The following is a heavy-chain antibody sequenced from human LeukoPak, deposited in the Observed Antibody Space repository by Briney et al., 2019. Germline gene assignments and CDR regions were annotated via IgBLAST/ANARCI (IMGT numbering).Heavy chain of an antibody. Sequence: GRSLRLSCAASGFTFNYYSMHWVRQTPGKGLEWVAVISYDGSNKYYADPVKGRFTISRDNSKNTLYLQMNSLRAEDTAVYYCSKAYTIFGEVIFQYLYMDVWGKGTTVTVSS. V-gene: IGHV3-30*04. D-gene: IGHD3-3*01. CDR2: ISYDGSNK. CDR1: GFTFNYYS. CDR3: SKAYTIFGEVIFQYLYMDV. J-gene: IGHJ6*03.